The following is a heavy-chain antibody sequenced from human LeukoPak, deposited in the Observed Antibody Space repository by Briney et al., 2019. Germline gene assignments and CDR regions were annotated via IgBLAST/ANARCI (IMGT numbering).Heavy chain of an antibody. D-gene: IGHD5-12*01. CDR3: ARDVRYSGYAMLKIFDY. J-gene: IGHJ4*02. Sequence: ASVKVSCKASGYTFTSYGIGWVRQAPGQGLEWMGWISAYNGNTNYAQKLQGRVTMTTDTSTSTAYMELRSLRSDDTAVYYCARDVRYSGYAMLKIFDYWGQGTLVTVSS. CDR1: GYTFTSYG. V-gene: IGHV1-18*01. CDR2: ISAYNGNT.